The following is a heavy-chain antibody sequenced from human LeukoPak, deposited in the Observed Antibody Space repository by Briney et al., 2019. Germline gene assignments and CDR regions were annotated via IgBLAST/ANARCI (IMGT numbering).Heavy chain of an antibody. Sequence: PGGSLRLSCVASGFTFSSYGMHWVRQAPGKGLEWVASIRYDGRNKYYADSMKGRFTISRDNPKNTVYLQMNSLRAEDTAVYYCAKAGFVFKQLVIGYWGQGTLVTVSS. CDR1: GFTFSSYG. CDR2: IRYDGRNK. D-gene: IGHD6-6*01. J-gene: IGHJ4*02. V-gene: IGHV3-30*02. CDR3: AKAGFVFKQLVIGY.